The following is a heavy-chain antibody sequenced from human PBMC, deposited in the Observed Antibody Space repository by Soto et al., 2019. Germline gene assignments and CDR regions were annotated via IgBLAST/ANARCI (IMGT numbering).Heavy chain of an antibody. V-gene: IGHV2-26*01. CDR3: ARTTIAEFGYGMDV. Sequence: SGPTLVNPTETLTLTCTVSGFSLSNARMGASWIRQPPGKALEWLAHIFSNDEKSYSTSLKSRLTISKDTSKSQVVLTMTNMDPVDTATYYCARTTIAEFGYGMDVWGQGTTVTVSS. D-gene: IGHD6-13*01. CDR2: IFSNDEK. J-gene: IGHJ6*02. CDR1: GFSLSNARMG.